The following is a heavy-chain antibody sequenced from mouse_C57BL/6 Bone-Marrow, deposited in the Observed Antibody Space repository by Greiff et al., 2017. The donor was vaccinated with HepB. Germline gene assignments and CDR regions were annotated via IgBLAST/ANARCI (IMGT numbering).Heavy chain of an antibody. CDR3: ARRGSSYVGFAY. CDR2: ISTYYGDA. J-gene: IGHJ3*01. Sequence: VQLQQSGPELVRPGVSVKISCKGSGYTFTDYAMHWVKQSHAKSLEWIGVISTYYGDASYNQKFKDKATMTVDKSSSTAYMEIARLTSEDYAVYYGARRGSSYVGFAYWGQGTLVTVSA. V-gene: IGHV1-67*01. CDR1: GYTFTDYA. D-gene: IGHD1-1*01.